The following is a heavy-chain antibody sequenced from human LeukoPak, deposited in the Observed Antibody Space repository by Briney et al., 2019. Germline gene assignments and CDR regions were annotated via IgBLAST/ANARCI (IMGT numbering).Heavy chain of an antibody. Sequence: PSETLSLTCTVSGGSISSYYWSWIRQPPGKGLEWIGYIYYSGSTNYNPSLKSRVTISVDTSKNQFSLKLSSVTAADTAVYYCAGSPLSGYSSGWSRQSGWFDPWGQGTLVTVSS. J-gene: IGHJ5*02. CDR2: IYYSGST. CDR3: AGSPLSGYSSGWSRQSGWFDP. CDR1: GGSISSYY. D-gene: IGHD6-19*01. V-gene: IGHV4-59*08.